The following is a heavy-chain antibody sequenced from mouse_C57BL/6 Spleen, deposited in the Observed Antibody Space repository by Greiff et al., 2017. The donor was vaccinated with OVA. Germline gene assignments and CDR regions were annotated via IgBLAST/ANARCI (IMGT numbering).Heavy chain of an antibody. D-gene: IGHD2-4*01. Sequence: QVQLQQPGTELVKPGASVKLSCKASGYTFTSYWMHWVKQRPGQGLEWIGNINPSNGGTNYNEKFKSKATLTVDKSSSTAYMQLSSLTSEDSAVYYCARGIYDYDEGYWYFDGWGTGTTVTVSS. CDR1: GYTFTSYW. CDR3: ARGIYDYDEGYWYFDG. V-gene: IGHV1-53*01. CDR2: INPSNGGT. J-gene: IGHJ1*03.